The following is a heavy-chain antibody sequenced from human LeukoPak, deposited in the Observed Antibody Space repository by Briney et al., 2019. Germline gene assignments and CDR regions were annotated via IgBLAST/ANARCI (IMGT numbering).Heavy chain of an antibody. CDR1: GFTFSSYA. D-gene: IGHD3-3*01. V-gene: IGHV3-30-3*01. Sequence: PGGSLRLSCAASGFTFSSYAMHWVRQAPGKGLEWVAVTSYDGSIKKYADSVKGRFTISRDNSKNTLFLQMNSLRPEDTALCYRAREIMIFGVVIQRYDAFDIWGQGTMVTVSS. J-gene: IGHJ3*02. CDR3: AREIMIFGVVIQRYDAFDI. CDR2: TSYDGSIK.